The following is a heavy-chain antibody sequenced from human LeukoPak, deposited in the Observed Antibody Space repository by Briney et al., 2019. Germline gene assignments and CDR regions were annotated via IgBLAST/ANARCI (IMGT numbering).Heavy chain of an antibody. CDR3: ARDRPTTLNNWFDP. V-gene: IGHV6-1*01. Sequence: PSQTLSLTCALSGDGVSSNSAAWNWIRQSPSRGLEWLGRTYYRSRWYNDYAVSVKSRITINADTSKNQFSLQLNSVTPEDTAVYYCARDRPTTLNNWFDPWGQGTLVTVSS. J-gene: IGHJ5*02. D-gene: IGHD1-7*01. CDR2: TYYRSRWYN. CDR1: GDGVSSNSAA.